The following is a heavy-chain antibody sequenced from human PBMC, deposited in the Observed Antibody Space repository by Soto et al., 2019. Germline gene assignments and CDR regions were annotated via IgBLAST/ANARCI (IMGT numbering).Heavy chain of an antibody. D-gene: IGHD3-22*01. CDR3: ARDGRNGYYYGGDDY. J-gene: IGHJ4*02. CDR1: GFTFSDYY. V-gene: IGHV3-11*05. CDR2: ISSSSSYT. Sequence: GGSLRLSCAASGFTFSDYYMSWIRQAPGKGLEWVSYISSSSSYTNYADSVKGRFTISRDNAKNSLYLQMNSLRAEDTAVYYCARDGRNGYYYGGDDYWGQGTLVTVSS.